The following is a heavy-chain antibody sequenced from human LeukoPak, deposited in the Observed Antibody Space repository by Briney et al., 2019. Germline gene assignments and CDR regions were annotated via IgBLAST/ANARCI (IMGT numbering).Heavy chain of an antibody. Sequence: GGSLRLSCAASGFTFSSYSMNWVRQAPGKGLEWVSSISSSSYIYYADSVKGRFTISRDNAKNSLYLQMNSLRAEDTAVYYCARGSPLGQYCSSTSCPPFDYWGQGTLVTVSS. CDR2: ISSSSYI. V-gene: IGHV3-21*01. CDR1: GFTFSSYS. J-gene: IGHJ4*02. CDR3: ARGSPLGQYCSSTSCPPFDY. D-gene: IGHD2-2*01.